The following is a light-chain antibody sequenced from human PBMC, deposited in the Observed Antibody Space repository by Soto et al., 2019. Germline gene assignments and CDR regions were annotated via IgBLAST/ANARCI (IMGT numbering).Light chain of an antibody. CDR2: DAS. Sequence: EIVLTQSPATLSLSPGERATLSCRASQSVSSYLAWYQQKPGQAPRLLIYDASNRATGIPARFSGSGSGTDFTLTISSLEPEDFAVYYCQQRLKGITFGQGTRLEIK. CDR3: QQRLKGIT. V-gene: IGKV3-11*01. J-gene: IGKJ5*01. CDR1: QSVSSY.